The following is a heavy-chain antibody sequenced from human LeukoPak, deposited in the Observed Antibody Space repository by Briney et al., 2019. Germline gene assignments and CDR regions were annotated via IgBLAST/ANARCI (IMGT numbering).Heavy chain of an antibody. V-gene: IGHV3-30*18. CDR3: AKDRSRYSNSWLYY. J-gene: IGHJ4*02. D-gene: IGHD6-13*01. Sequence: PGGSVSLSCAASGFTFSSYGMHWVRQPPGKGLEWVAVISSDGNNKYCADSVKGRFTISRDISKNTLYLQMNSLRAEDTAVYYCAKDRSRYSNSWLYYWGQATLVTVSS. CDR2: ISSDGNNK. CDR1: GFTFSSYG.